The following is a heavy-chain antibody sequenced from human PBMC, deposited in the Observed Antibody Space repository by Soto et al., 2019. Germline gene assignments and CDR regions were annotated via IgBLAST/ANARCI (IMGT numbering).Heavy chain of an antibody. CDR3: ARDPAGSSSSWTRFDY. D-gene: IGHD6-13*01. J-gene: IGHJ4*02. CDR1: GLTVRSNY. Sequence: QPGGSMGLSCAASGLTVRSNYMSWVRQAPGKGLEWVSVIYSGGSTYYADSVKGRFTVSRDKSKNTLYLQMNNLRAEDTAVYYCARDPAGSSSSWTRFDYWGQGTLVTVSS. CDR2: IYSGGST. V-gene: IGHV3-66*01.